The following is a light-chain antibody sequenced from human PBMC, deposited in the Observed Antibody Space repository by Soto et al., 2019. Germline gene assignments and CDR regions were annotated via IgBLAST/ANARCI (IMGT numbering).Light chain of an antibody. CDR1: QSVSSSY. J-gene: IGKJ4*01. CDR3: QQYDNSPLT. CDR2: GAS. Sequence: EVVLTQYTGTLSLSPGERSTLSFRSSQSVSSSYLAWYQQKPGQAPRLLIYGASTRATGIPARFSGSGSGTEFTLTISSLQSEDFAVYYCQQYDNSPLTFGGGTMVDIK. V-gene: IGKV3-20*01.